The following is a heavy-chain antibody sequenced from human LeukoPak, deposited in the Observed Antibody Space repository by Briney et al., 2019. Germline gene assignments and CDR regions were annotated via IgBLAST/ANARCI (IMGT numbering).Heavy chain of an antibody. Sequence: SETLSLTCTVSGGSISGYYWSWIRQFPGKGLEWIGYIYYSGSTNYNPSLKSRVTISVDTSKNQFSLNLSSVTAADTAVYYCARDLSGYDDAFDIWGQGTMVTVSS. CDR2: IYYSGST. D-gene: IGHD3-22*01. V-gene: IGHV4-59*01. J-gene: IGHJ3*02. CDR1: GGSISGYY. CDR3: ARDLSGYDDAFDI.